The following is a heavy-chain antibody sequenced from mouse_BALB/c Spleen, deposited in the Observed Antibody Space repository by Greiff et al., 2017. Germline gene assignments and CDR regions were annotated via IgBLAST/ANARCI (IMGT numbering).Heavy chain of an antibody. CDR3: ARRGVGSFITTATAWFAY. D-gene: IGHD1-2*01. J-gene: IGHJ3*01. Sequence: EVKLMESGGGLVKPRGSLKLSCAASGFAFSSYDMSWVRQAPEKRLEWVAYISSGGGSPYYPDTVKGRFTISRDNAKNTLYLQMSSLKSEDTAMYYCARRGVGSFITTATAWFAYWGQGTLVTVSA. CDR1: GFAFSSYD. CDR2: ISSGGGSP. V-gene: IGHV5-12-1*01.